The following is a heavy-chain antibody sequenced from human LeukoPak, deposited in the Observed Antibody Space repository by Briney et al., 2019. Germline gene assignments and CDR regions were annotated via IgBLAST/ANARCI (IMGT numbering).Heavy chain of an antibody. CDR2: IYTSGST. D-gene: IGHD2-2*01. Sequence: SETLSLTCTVSGGSISSGSYYWSWIRQPAGKGLEWIGRIYTSGSTNYNPSLKSRVTISVDTSKNQFSLKLSSVTAADTAVYYCARVVDCSSTSCYPTEEWGQGTLVTVPS. CDR1: GGSISSGSYY. CDR3: ARVVDCSSTSCYPTEE. J-gene: IGHJ4*02. V-gene: IGHV4-61*02.